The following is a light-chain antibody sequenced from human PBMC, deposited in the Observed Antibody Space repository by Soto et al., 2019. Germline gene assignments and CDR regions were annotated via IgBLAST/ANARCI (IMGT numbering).Light chain of an antibody. CDR2: DVS. CDR1: SGDVGGYNY. J-gene: IGLJ2*01. CDR3: SSYTRSSTRV. V-gene: IGLV2-14*01. Sequence: QSALTQPASVSGSPGQSITISCTGTSGDVGGYNYVSWYQQHPGKAPKVMIYDVSNRPSGVSNRFSGSKSGNTASLTISGLQAEDEADYYCSSYTRSSTRVFGGGTKLTVL.